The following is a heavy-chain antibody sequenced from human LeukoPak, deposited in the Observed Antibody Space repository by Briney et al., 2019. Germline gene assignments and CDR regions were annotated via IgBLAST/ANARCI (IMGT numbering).Heavy chain of an antibody. CDR3: ARDPYYEDAFDI. D-gene: IGHD3-3*01. Sequence: SETLSPTCTVSGGSISSYYWSWIRQPPGKGLEWIGYIYYSGSTNYNPSLKSRVTISVDTSKNQFSLKLSSVTAADTAVYYCARDPYYEDAFDIWGQGTMVTVSS. CDR1: GGSISSYY. CDR2: IYYSGST. V-gene: IGHV4-59*01. J-gene: IGHJ3*02.